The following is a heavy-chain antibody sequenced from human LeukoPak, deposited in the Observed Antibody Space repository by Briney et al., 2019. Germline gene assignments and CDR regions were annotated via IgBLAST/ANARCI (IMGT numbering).Heavy chain of an antibody. J-gene: IGHJ4*02. V-gene: IGHV4-59*08. Sequence: PSETLSLTCTVSGGSISSYYWSWIRQPPGKGLEWIGYIYDSGSTNYNPSLRRRITISLDRSKQEFSLKLTSVTAADTAVYFCARGAEYYAIWRGYAGYSDYWGQGISVTVSS. CDR3: ARGAEYYAIWRGYAGYSDY. CDR1: GGSISSYY. D-gene: IGHD3-3*01. CDR2: IYDSGST.